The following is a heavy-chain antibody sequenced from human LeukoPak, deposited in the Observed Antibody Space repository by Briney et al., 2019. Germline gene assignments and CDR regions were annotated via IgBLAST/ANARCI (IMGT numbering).Heavy chain of an antibody. CDR2: ISPDGSDI. J-gene: IGHJ4*02. D-gene: IGHD2-2*01. V-gene: IGHV3-7*04. CDR1: GLTITKYW. Sequence: GGSLRLSCAVSGLTITKYWMSWVRQAPGKRLEGVANISPDGSDIQCLDSVRDRFTVSRDNARNSLYLEMNRLRVEDTAIYYCVRGSSSNWGQGTLVTVSS. CDR3: VRGSSSN.